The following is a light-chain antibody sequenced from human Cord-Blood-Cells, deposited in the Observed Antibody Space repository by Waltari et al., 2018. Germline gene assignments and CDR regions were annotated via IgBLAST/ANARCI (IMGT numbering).Light chain of an antibody. Sequence: PASVSGSPGQSITISCTGTSSDVGGYNYVSWYQQKPGQAPRLLIYDASNRATGIPARFSGSGSGTDFTLTISSLEPEDFAVYYCQQRSNWPYTFGQGTKLEIK. V-gene: IGKV3-11*01. CDR1: DVGGYNY. J-gene: IGKJ2*01. CDR2: DAS. CDR3: QQRSNWPYT.